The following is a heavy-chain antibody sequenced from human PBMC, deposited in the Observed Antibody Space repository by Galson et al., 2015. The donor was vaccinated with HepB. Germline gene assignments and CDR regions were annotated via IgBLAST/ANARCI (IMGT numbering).Heavy chain of an antibody. D-gene: IGHD3/OR15-3a*01. V-gene: IGHV2-5*01. CDR3: ARSLGLVGPYFDY. CDR2: INWNDDK. J-gene: IGHJ4*02. Sequence: PALVKPTQTLTLTCTFSGFSLRVSGMGVGWIRQPPGKALEWLAFINWNDDKRYNPSLKNRLTIIKDTFKNQVVLRMTNMDPADTATYYCARSLGLVGPYFDYWGQGSPITASS. CDR1: GFSLRVSGMG.